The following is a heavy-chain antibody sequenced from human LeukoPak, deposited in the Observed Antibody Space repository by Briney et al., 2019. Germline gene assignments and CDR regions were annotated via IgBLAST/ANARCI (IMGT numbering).Heavy chain of an antibody. CDR2: ITWNGDSP. CDR1: GFTFDDYG. D-gene: IGHD2-15*01. V-gene: IGHV3-20*01. Sequence: GGSLRLSCAASGFTFDDYGMSWVRQAPGKGLEWVSGITWNGDSPGYADSVKGRFTISRDNAKNSLHLHLDSLRAEDTALYHCARWSSIKLAATENYRGQGTLVTVSS. CDR3: ARWSSIKLAATENY. J-gene: IGHJ4*02.